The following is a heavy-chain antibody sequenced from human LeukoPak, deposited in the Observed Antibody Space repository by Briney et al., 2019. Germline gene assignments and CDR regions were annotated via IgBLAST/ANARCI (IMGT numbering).Heavy chain of an antibody. J-gene: IGHJ4*02. Sequence: SETLSHTCTVSGGSISSGSYYWSWIRQPAGKGLEWIGRIYTSGSTNYNPSLKSRVTISVDTSKNQFSLKLSSVTAADTAVYYCARDRHSSGYYGGYYFDYWGQGTLVTVSS. V-gene: IGHV4-61*02. CDR2: IYTSGST. D-gene: IGHD3-22*01. CDR3: ARDRHSSGYYGGYYFDY. CDR1: GGSISSGSYY.